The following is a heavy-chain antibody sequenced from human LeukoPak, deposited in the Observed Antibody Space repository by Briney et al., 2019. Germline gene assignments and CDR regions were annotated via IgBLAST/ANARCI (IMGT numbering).Heavy chain of an antibody. CDR3: ARDGRVEVRGYYYYYYMDV. CDR2: IYHSGST. V-gene: IGHV4-30-2*01. D-gene: IGHD3-16*01. Sequence: SQTLSLTCSVSGVSVSSSHYYWNWVRQPAGKGLEWIGYIYHSGSTYYNPSLKSRVTISVDRSKNQFSLKLSSVTAADTAVYYCARDGRVEVRGYYYYYYMDVWGKGTTVTVSS. J-gene: IGHJ6*03. CDR1: GVSVSSSHYY.